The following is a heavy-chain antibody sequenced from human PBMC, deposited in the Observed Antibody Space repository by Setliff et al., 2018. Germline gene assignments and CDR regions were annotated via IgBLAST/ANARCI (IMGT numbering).Heavy chain of an antibody. CDR2: ATTSRTYS. CDR3: ARDLVGATADF. V-gene: IGHV3-21*01. Sequence: PGGSLRLSCAASGFTFSTAWMNWVRQAPGKGLEWVSTATTSRTYSYYADSVRGRFTISRDNAKNTVYLQMNSLRGDGTAVYHCARDLVGATADFWGRGTLVTVSS. J-gene: IGHJ4*02. D-gene: IGHD1-26*01. CDR1: GFTFSTAW.